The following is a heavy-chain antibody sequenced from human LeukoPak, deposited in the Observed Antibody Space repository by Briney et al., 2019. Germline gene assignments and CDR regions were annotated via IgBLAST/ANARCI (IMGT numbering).Heavy chain of an antibody. V-gene: IGHV3-33*01. CDR2: IWYDGSKK. CDR3: ARDISRVTLDY. D-gene: IGHD3-10*01. Sequence: GGSLRLSCAASGFTFSSHGMYWVRQAPGKGLEWVALIWYDGSKKNYADSVKGRFTISRDNSKNTLYLQMNSLRAEDTAVYYCARDISRVTLDYWGQGTLVTVSS. J-gene: IGHJ4*02. CDR1: GFTFSSHG.